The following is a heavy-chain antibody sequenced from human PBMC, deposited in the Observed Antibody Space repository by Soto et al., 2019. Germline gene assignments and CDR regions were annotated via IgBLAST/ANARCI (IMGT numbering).Heavy chain of an antibody. CDR1: GFTFSSYG. D-gene: IGHD3-3*01. CDR2: IWSDGSNK. V-gene: IGHV3-33*01. Sequence: QVQLVESGGGVVQPGRSLRLSCAASGFTFSSYGMHWVRQAPGKGLEWVAVIWSDGSNKYYSDSVKGRFTISRDNSKKTLYLQMNSLRAEDTAVYYCAREFWSGPFDYWGQGTLVTVSS. CDR3: AREFWSGPFDY. J-gene: IGHJ4*02.